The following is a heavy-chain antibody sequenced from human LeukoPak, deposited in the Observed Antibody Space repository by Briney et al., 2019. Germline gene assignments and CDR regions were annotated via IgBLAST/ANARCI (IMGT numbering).Heavy chain of an antibody. J-gene: IGHJ4*02. D-gene: IGHD2-21*02. CDR2: IYHSGST. CDR1: GGSLSIGGYS. CDR3: ARLLSGAYCGGDCYFDY. V-gene: IGHV4-30-2*01. Sequence: SQTLSLTCAVSGGSLSIGGYSWGWVRQPPGRGLEWLGYIYHSGSTYYNPSLKSRGTISVDRSKNQFSLKLSSVTAADTAVYYCARLLSGAYCGGDCYFDYGGQGTLVTVSS.